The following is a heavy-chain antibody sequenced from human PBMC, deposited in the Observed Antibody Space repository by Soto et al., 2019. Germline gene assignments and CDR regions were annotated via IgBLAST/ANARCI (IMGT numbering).Heavy chain of an antibody. V-gene: IGHV3-74*01. CDR3: IKESNPGGLDY. CDR1: GFTFSSYW. CDR2: INSDGSST. Sequence: GGSLRLSCAASGFTFSSYWMHWVRQAPGKGLVWVSRINSDGSSTYYADSVKGRFTISRDNAKNSLYLQMNSLRVEDTAVYLCIKESNPGGLDYWGPGTLVTVS. J-gene: IGHJ4*02.